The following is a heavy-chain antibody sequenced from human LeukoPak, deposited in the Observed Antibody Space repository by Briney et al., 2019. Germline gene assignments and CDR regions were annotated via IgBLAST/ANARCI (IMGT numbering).Heavy chain of an antibody. Sequence: GGSLRLSCAASGFTFSSYAMSWVRQAPGKGLEWVSAISGSGGSTYYADSVKGRFTISRDNSKNTLYLQMNSLSAEDTAVYYCAKDPAHCSRPSCGYWGKGTLVTVSS. CDR2: ISGSGGST. D-gene: IGHD2-2*01. V-gene: IGHV3-23*01. CDR3: AKDPAHCSRPSCGY. J-gene: IGHJ4*02. CDR1: GFTFSSYA.